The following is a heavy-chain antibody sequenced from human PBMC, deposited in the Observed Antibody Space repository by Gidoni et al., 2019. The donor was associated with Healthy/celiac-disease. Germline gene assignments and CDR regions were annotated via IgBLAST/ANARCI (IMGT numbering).Heavy chain of an antibody. CDR2: ISSSSSYI. J-gene: IGHJ6*02. CDR3: ARFSSSLNYYYGMDV. Sequence: EVQLVESGGGLVKPGGSLRLSCAASGCTFSSYSMNWVRQAPGKGLEWVSSISSSSSYIYYADSVKGRFTISRDNAKNSLYLQMNSLRAEDTAVYYCARFSSSLNYYYGMDVWGQGTTVTVSS. D-gene: IGHD6-6*01. V-gene: IGHV3-21*01. CDR1: GCTFSSYS.